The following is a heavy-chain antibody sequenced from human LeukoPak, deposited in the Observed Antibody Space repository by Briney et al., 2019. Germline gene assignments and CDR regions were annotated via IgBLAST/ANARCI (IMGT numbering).Heavy chain of an antibody. CDR3: AKAGSLAAYYYGSGSYEFDY. J-gene: IGHJ4*02. Sequence: GGSLRLSCAASGFTFSSYAMSWVRQAPGEGLEWVSAISGSGGSTYYADSVKGRFTISRDNSKNTLYLQMNSLRAEDTAVYYCAKAGSLAAYYYGSGSYEFDYWGQGTLVTVSS. D-gene: IGHD3-10*01. CDR2: ISGSGGST. CDR1: GFTFSSYA. V-gene: IGHV3-23*01.